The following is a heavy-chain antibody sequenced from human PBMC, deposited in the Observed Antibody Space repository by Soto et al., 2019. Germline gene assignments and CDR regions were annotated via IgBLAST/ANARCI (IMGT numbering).Heavy chain of an antibody. D-gene: IGHD3-22*01. CDR3: ARAPYYYDSSGYPSYGMDV. J-gene: IGHJ6*02. CDR2: INPIFGTA. CDR1: GYTFSSHY. Sequence: SVKVSCKASGYTFSSHYIHWVRQAPGQGLEWMGLINPIFGTATYAQKFQGRVTITADESTSTAYMELSSLRSEDTAMNYCARAPYYYDSSGYPSYGMDVWGQGTTVTVSS. V-gene: IGHV1-69*13.